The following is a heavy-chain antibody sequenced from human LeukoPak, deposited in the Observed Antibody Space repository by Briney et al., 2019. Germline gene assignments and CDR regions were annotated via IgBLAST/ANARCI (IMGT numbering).Heavy chain of an antibody. D-gene: IGHD3-22*01. V-gene: IGHV3-74*01. J-gene: IGHJ3*02. Sequence: AGGSLRLSCAASGFTFSSYWMHWVRQAPGKGLVWVSRINTDGSSTSYADSVKGRFTISRDNAKNTLYLQMNSLRAEDTAVFYCAKSDSSAFYYKTFDTWGLGTMVTVSS. CDR2: INTDGSST. CDR3: AKSDSSAFYYKTFDT. CDR1: GFTFSSYW.